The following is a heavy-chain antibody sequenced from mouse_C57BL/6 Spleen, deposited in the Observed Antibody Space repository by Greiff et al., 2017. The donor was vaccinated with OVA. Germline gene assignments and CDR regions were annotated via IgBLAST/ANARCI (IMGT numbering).Heavy chain of an antibody. Sequence: EVKLMESGPGLVKPSQSLSLTCSVTGYSITSGYYWNWIRQFPGNKLEWMGYISYDGSNNYNPSLKNRISITRDTSKNQFFLKLNSVTTEDTATYYCAEREGFAYWGQGTLVTVSA. J-gene: IGHJ3*01. CDR1: GYSITSGYY. V-gene: IGHV3-6*01. CDR3: AEREGFAY. CDR2: ISYDGSN.